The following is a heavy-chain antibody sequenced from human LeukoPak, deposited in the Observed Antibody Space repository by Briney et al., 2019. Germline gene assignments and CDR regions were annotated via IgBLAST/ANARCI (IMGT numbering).Heavy chain of an antibody. Sequence: GGSLRLSCAASGFTFSSCAMHWVRQAPGKGLEWVAVISYDGSNKYYADSVKGRFTISRDNSKNTLYLQMNSLRAEDTAVYYCARGRYGSGSYVSASWGQGTLVTVSS. J-gene: IGHJ4*02. CDR2: ISYDGSNK. D-gene: IGHD3-10*01. CDR1: GFTFSSCA. V-gene: IGHV3-30*04. CDR3: ARGRYGSGSYVSAS.